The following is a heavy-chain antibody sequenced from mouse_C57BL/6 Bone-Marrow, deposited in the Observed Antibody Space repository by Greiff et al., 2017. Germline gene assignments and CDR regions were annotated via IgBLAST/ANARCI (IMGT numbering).Heavy chain of an antibody. J-gene: IGHJ4*01. CDR3: ASAKGSDVGGAMYY. CDR2: IYPGSGST. D-gene: IGHD2-3*01. V-gene: IGHV1-55*01. CDR1: GYTFTSYW. Sequence: QVQLQQPGAELVKPGASVKMSCKASGYTFTSYWITWVKQRPGQGLEWIGDIYPGSGSTNYNEKFKSKATLTVDTSSSTAYIQLSSLTSEDSAVYYCASAKGSDVGGAMYYWGQGTSVTVSS.